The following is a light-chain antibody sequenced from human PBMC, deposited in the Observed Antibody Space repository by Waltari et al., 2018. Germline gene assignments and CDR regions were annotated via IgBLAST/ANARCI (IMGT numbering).Light chain of an antibody. CDR2: DVA. CDR1: PSDVGGYDY. V-gene: IGLV2-14*03. Sequence: QSALTQPGSVSGAPGQSITIPCTGTPSDVGGYDYVSWYQHYPGEAPKLILYDVANRPSGVAKRFSGSKSGSTASLTISGLQAEDEALYYCTSKTTSNTLVFGGGTKMTVL. CDR3: TSKTTSNTLV. J-gene: IGLJ3*02.